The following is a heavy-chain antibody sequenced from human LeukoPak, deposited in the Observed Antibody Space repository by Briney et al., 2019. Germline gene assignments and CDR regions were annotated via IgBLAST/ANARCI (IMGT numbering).Heavy chain of an antibody. CDR1: GYTFTGYY. Sequence: ASVKVSCKASGYTFTGYYMHWVRQAPGQGLEWMGWINPNSGGTNYAQKFQGRVTMTRDTSISTAYMELSRLTPDDTAVYYCTRDINWNYGYWGQGTLVTVSS. D-gene: IGHD1-7*01. CDR3: TRDINWNYGY. V-gene: IGHV1-2*02. J-gene: IGHJ4*02. CDR2: INPNSGGT.